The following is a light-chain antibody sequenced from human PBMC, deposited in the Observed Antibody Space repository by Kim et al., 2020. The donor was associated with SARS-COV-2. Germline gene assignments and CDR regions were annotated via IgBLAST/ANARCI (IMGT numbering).Light chain of an antibody. CDR3: HQYKSFST. J-gene: IGKJ1*01. CDR1: QSISSS. Sequence: SASVGDRVTITCRASQSISSSLAWYQRKPGKAPKLLLHKASSIQSGVPSRFSGSGSGTEFTLTISSLQPDDFATYYCHQYKSFSTFGQGTKVDIK. V-gene: IGKV1-5*03. CDR2: KAS.